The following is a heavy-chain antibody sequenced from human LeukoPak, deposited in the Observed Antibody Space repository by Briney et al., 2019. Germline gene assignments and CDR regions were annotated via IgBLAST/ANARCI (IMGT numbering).Heavy chain of an antibody. CDR1: GGSLSGYS. CDR2: FNTSGTP. D-gene: IGHD3-22*01. J-gene: IGHJ4*02. CDR3: ARDRGAGFSWYYDSSGYYLFDY. Sequence: IPSETLSLTCAVHGGSLSGYSCGWVRQPPGKGLEWIGSFNTSGTPTYNPSLRSRATLPENTSKNQLSLKLSSVTDADTAVYYCARDRGAGFSWYYDSSGYYLFDYWGQGTLVTVSS. V-gene: IGHV4-34*01.